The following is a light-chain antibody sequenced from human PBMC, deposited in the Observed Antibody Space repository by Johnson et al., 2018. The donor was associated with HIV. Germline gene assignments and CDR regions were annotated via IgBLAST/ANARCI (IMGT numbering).Light chain of an antibody. CDR2: RNN. V-gene: IGLV1-44*01. Sequence: QSVLTQPPSASGTPGQRVTISCSGSSSNIGSNTVNWYQQLPGTAPKLLIYRNNQRPSGVPDRFSGSKSGTSATLGITGLQTGDEADYYCGTWDSSLSACFGTGTKVTVL. CDR3: GTWDSSLSAC. CDR1: SSNIGSNT. J-gene: IGLJ1*01.